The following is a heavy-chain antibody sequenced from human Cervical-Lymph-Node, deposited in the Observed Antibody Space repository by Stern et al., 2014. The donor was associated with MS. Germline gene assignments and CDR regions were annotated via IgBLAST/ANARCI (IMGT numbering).Heavy chain of an antibody. V-gene: IGHV1-2*02. D-gene: IGHD6-13*01. CDR2: INPNSGAT. CDR1: GYSFTGYF. CDR3: ATATAVQARFWFDP. J-gene: IGHJ5*02. Sequence: DQLVESGAEVKKPGASVKVSCKASGYSFTGYFMHWVRQAPGQGLEWMGWINPNSGATDFAQKFQGRVTMTRDTSISTAYMELNSLRSDDTAVYYCATATAVQARFWFDPWGQGTLVIVSS.